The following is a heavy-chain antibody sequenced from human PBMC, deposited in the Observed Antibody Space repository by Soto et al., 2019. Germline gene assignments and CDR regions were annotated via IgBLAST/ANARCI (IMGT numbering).Heavy chain of an antibody. CDR2: ISAYNGNT. D-gene: IGHD2-2*01. V-gene: IGHV1-18*01. J-gene: IGHJ4*02. CDR3: ARVDRYCSSTSCYSHDY. Sequence: ASVTVSCQASGYTFTSYGISWVRQAPGQGLEWMGWISAYNGNTNYAQKLQGRVTMTTDTSTSTAYMELRSLRSDDTAVYYCARVDRYCSSTSCYSHDYWGQGTLVTVSS. CDR1: GYTFTSYG.